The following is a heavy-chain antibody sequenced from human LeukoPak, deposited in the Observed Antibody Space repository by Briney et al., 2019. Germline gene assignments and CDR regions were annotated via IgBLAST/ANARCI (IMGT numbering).Heavy chain of an antibody. Sequence: GGSLRLSCAASGITFSSYEMNWVRQAPGKGLEWVSYISSSGSTIYYADSVKGRFTISRDNAKNSLYLQMNSLRAEDTVVYYCARVSHCGDLVDYWGQGTLVTVSS. CDR2: ISSSGSTI. CDR1: GITFSSYE. CDR3: ARVSHCGDLVDY. V-gene: IGHV3-48*03. D-gene: IGHD4-17*01. J-gene: IGHJ4*02.